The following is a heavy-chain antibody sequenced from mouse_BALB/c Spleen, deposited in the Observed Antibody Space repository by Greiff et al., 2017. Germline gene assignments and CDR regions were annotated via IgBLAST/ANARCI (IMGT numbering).Heavy chain of an antibody. CDR1: GFTFSSFG. CDR3: ARDLPLDY. Sequence: EVQLQESGGGLVQPGGSRKLSCAASGFTFSSFGMHWVRQAPEKGLEWVAYISSGSSTIYYADTVKGRFTISRDNPKNTLFLQMTSLRSEDTAMYYCARDLPLDYWGQGTTLTVSS. CDR2: ISSGSSTI. V-gene: IGHV5-17*02. J-gene: IGHJ2*01.